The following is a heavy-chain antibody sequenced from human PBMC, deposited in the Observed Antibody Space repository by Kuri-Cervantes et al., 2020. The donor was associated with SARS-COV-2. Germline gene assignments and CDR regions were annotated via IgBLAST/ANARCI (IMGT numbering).Heavy chain of an antibody. CDR3: ARESRYVYGEFDF. V-gene: IGHV3-48*01. D-gene: IGHD5-18*01. J-gene: IGHJ4*02. CDR1: GFTFSDYS. CDR2: IGSSSSII. Sequence: GESLKISCAASGFTFSDYSMNWVRQAPGKGLEWVSYIGSSSSIIYYADSMKGRFTISRDNAKNSLSLQMNSLRGEDTAVYYCARESRYVYGEFDFWGQGTLVTVSS.